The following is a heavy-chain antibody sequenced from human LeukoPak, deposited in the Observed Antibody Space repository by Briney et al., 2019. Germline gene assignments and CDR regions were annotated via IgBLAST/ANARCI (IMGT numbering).Heavy chain of an antibody. V-gene: IGHV3-23*01. Sequence: PGGSLRLSCAASELTFSSYAMSWVRQAPGKGLEWVSAISGSGGSTYYADSVKGRFTISRDNSKNTLYLQMNSLRAEDTAVYYCAKDGQGFADYFDYWGQGTLVTVSS. CDR1: ELTFSSYA. J-gene: IGHJ4*02. CDR2: ISGSGGST. CDR3: AKDGQGFADYFDY.